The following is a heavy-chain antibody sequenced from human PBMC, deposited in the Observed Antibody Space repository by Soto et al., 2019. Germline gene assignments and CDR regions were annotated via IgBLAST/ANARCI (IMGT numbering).Heavy chain of an antibody. V-gene: IGHV1-69*13. D-gene: IGHD6-13*01. CDR1: GGTFSSYA. Sequence: GASVKVSGKASGGTFSSYAISWVRQAPGQGLEWIGGIIPIFGTANYAQKFQGRVTITADESTSTAYMELSSLRSAETAVYYCARVGNTPREPAAGTGWYLDLWGRGTLVTVAS. CDR3: ARVGNTPREPAAGTGWYLDL. CDR2: IIPIFGTA. J-gene: IGHJ2*01.